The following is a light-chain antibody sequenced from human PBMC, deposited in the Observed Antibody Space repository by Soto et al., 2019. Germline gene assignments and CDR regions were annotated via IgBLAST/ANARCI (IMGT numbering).Light chain of an antibody. CDR3: DQTHSLPQT. Sequence: DIQMSQSPSXLSASVGDRVTITCRASQSITTYLNWYQQKPGKAPRLLMYGASNLQSGVPSRFSGSGSGTEFTLTISSLQPDDFATYFCDQTHSLPQTFGHGTKVDI. CDR2: GAS. J-gene: IGKJ1*01. CDR1: QSITTY. V-gene: IGKV1-39*01.